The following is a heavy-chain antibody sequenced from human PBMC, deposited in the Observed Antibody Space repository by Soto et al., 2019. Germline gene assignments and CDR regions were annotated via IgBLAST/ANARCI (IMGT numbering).Heavy chain of an antibody. CDR3: ASAYSSSGDYYYYGMDV. J-gene: IGHJ6*02. V-gene: IGHV3-33*01. Sequence: QVQLVESGGGVVQPGRSLRLSCAASGFTFSSYGMHWVRQAPGKGLEWVAVIWYDGSNKYYADSVKGRFTISRDNSKNTLYLQMNSLRAEDTAVYYCASAYSSSGDYYYYGMDVWGQGTTVTVSS. D-gene: IGHD6-13*01. CDR2: IWYDGSNK. CDR1: GFTFSSYG.